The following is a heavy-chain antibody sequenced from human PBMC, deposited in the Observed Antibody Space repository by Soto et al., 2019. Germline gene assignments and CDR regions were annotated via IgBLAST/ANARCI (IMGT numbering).Heavy chain of an antibody. CDR2: ISSSSSYI. V-gene: IGHV3-21*01. Sequence: EVQLVESGGGLVKPGGSLRLSCAASGFTFSSNSMNWVRQAPGKGLEWVSSISSSSSYIYYADSVKGRFTISRDNAKNSLYLQMNSLRAEDTAVYYCARPVPTVTTTTDAFDIWGQGTMVTVSS. CDR1: GFTFSSNS. J-gene: IGHJ3*02. CDR3: ARPVPTVTTTTDAFDI. D-gene: IGHD4-17*01.